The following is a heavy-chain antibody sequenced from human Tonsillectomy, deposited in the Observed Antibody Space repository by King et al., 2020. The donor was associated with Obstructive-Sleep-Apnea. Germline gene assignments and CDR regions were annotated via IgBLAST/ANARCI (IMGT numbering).Heavy chain of an antibody. CDR1: GGSISSGDYY. J-gene: IGHJ4*02. V-gene: IGHV4-30-4*01. CDR3: AAFVPGYFDY. Sequence: PLQESGPGLVKPSQTLSLTCTVSGGSISSGDYYWSWIRQPPGKGLEWIGYRYYSGSIYYNPSLKSRVNISIDTSKNHFALKLTSVTAADTAVYYCAAFVPGYFDYWGQGTQVTVSS. CDR2: RYYSGSI. D-gene: IGHD2-8*01.